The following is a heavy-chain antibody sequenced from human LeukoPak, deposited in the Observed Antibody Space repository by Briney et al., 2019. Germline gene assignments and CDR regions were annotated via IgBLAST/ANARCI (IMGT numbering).Heavy chain of an antibody. CDR3: ARVYYSRSYDYWYFDL. D-gene: IGHD6-13*01. Sequence: ASVKVSCKASGGTFSSYAISWVRQAPGQGLEWMGWISAYNGNTNYAQKLQGRVTMTTDISTSTAYMELRSLRSDDTAVYYCARVYYSRSYDYWYFDLWGRGTLVTVSS. CDR1: GGTFSSYA. J-gene: IGHJ2*01. CDR2: ISAYNGNT. V-gene: IGHV1-18*01.